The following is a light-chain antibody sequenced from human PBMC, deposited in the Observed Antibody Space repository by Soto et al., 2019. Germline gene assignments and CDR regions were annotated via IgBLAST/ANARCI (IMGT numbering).Light chain of an antibody. CDR2: GAS. CDR3: QEYYSAPFT. J-gene: IGKJ3*01. V-gene: IGKV1-27*01. CDR1: QDITNF. Sequence: DIQMAQSPSSLSASVGDRVTITCQASQDITNFLAWFQQNPGKVPKLLMYGASTLQSGVPSRFSGSGSGTDFTRTISSLQPDDVAAFYCQEYYSAPFTFGPGTKVDIK.